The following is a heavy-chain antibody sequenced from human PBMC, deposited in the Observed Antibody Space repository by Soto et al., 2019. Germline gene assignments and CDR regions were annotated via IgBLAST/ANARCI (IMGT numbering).Heavy chain of an antibody. D-gene: IGHD3-10*01. CDR2: ISYDGSNK. CDR3: ATMVRGEGYYGMDV. V-gene: IGHV3-30*03. CDR1: GFTFSSYG. J-gene: IGHJ6*02. Sequence: GGSLRLSCAASGFTFSSYGMHWVRQAPGKGLEWVAVISYDGSNKYYADSVKGRFTISRDNSKNTLYLQMNSLRAEDTAVYYCATMVRGEGYYGMDVWGQGTTVTVSS.